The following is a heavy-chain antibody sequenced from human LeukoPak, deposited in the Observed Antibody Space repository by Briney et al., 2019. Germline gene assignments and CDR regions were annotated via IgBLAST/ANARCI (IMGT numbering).Heavy chain of an antibody. CDR2: ISGSGGST. CDR3: AKGGKTNIVVVPAAICPFDY. V-gene: IGHV3-23*01. D-gene: IGHD2-2*02. Sequence: GGSLRLSCAASGFTFSSYAMSWVRQAPGKGLEWVSAISGSGGSTYYADSVKGRFTISRDNSKNTLYLQMNSLRAEDTAVYYCAKGGKTNIVVVPAAICPFDYWGQGTLVTVSS. CDR1: GFTFSSYA. J-gene: IGHJ4*02.